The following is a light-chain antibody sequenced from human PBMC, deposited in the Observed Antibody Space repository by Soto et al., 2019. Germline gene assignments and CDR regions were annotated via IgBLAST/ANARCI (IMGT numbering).Light chain of an antibody. CDR1: QSVRSNF. CDR3: QQYGSSGT. V-gene: IGKV3-20*01. Sequence: EIVLTQSPGTLSLSPVERATLSCMASQSVRSNFLAWYQQKPGQAPRLLIYGASNRATGIPDRFSGSGSGTDFTLTISRLEPEDFAVYYCQQYGSSGTFGQGTKVDIK. CDR2: GAS. J-gene: IGKJ1*01.